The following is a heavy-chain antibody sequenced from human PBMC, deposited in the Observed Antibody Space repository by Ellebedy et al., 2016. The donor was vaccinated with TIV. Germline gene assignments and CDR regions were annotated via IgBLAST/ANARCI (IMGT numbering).Heavy chain of an antibody. CDR2: IIQSGTM. CDR1: GGSLRGYY. J-gene: IGHJ5*02. D-gene: IGHD3-10*01. V-gene: IGHV4-34*12. CDR3: ARALSMIRGGGFDP. Sequence: MPSETLSLTCAVYGGSLRGYYWNWIRQPPGKGLEWIGEIIQSGTMNYSPSLKSRVTISVDTSKNQFSLKLSSVTAADTAVYYCARALSMIRGGGFDPWGQGTLVTVSS.